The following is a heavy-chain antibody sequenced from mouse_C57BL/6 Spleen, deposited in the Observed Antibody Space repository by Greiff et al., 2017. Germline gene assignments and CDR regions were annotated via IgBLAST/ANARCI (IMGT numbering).Heavy chain of an antibody. V-gene: IGHV1-55*01. CDR1: GYTFTSYW. Sequence: QVHVKQPGAELVKPGASVKMSCKASGYTFTSYWITWVKQRPGQGLEWIGDIYPGSGSTNYNEKFKSKATLAVDTSSSTAYMQRSSLTAEDSAVYYCARGRFDYWGQGTTLTVSS. J-gene: IGHJ2*01. CDR3: ARGRFDY. CDR2: IYPGSGST.